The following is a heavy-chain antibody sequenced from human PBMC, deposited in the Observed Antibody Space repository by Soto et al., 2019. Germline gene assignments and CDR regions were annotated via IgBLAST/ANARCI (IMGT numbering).Heavy chain of an antibody. Sequence: EVQLVESGGGLVEPGGSLRLSCATSGFTFSNCSMNWVRQAPGKGLEWVSSISATGTYTFYADSLKGRFTISRDNARNSLFLQMNILRVEYTALYYFTTEYNSRQALNHWGQGALVTVSS. V-gene: IGHV3-21*01. CDR3: TTEYNSRQALNH. CDR1: GFTFSNCS. CDR2: ISATGTYT. D-gene: IGHD6-6*01. J-gene: IGHJ5*02.